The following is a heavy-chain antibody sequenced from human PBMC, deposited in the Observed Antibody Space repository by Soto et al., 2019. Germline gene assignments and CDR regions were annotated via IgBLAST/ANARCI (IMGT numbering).Heavy chain of an antibody. Sequence: ASVKVSCKASGGTFSSYAISWVRQAPGQGLEWMGGVIPIFGTANYAQKFQGRVTITADESTSTAYMELSSLRSEDTAVYYCARDEGSGKGTYPGHYWGQGTPVTVSS. J-gene: IGHJ4*02. CDR1: GGTFSSYA. CDR2: VIPIFGTA. CDR3: ARDEGSGKGTYPGHY. D-gene: IGHD3-10*01. V-gene: IGHV1-69*13.